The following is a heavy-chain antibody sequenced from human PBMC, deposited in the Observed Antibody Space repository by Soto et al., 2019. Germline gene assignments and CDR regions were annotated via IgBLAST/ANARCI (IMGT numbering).Heavy chain of an antibody. CDR3: ASMAVAGYYYYYYGMDV. CDR2: INHSGST. D-gene: IGHD6-19*01. Sequence: TLSLTCAVYGGSFSGYYWSWIRQPPGKGLEWIGEINHSGSTNYNPSLKSRVTISVDTSKNQFSLKLSSVTAADTAVYYCASMAVAGYYYYYYGMDVWGQGTTVTVSS. J-gene: IGHJ6*02. V-gene: IGHV4-34*01. CDR1: GGSFSGYY.